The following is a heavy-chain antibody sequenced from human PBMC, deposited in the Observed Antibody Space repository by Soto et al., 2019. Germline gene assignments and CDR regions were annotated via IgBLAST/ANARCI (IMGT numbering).Heavy chain of an antibody. Sequence: ASVKVSCKVSGYTLTELSMHWVRQAPGKGPEWMGGFDPEDGETIYAQKFQGRVTMTEDTSTDTAYMELSSLRSEDTAVYYCAGSGYYNNWFDPWGQGTLVTVSS. CDR2: FDPEDGET. CDR3: AGSGYYNNWFDP. D-gene: IGHD3-22*01. J-gene: IGHJ5*02. V-gene: IGHV1-24*01. CDR1: GYTLTELS.